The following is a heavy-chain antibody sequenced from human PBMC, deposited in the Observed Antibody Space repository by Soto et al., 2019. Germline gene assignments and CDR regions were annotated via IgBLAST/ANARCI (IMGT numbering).Heavy chain of an antibody. D-gene: IGHD2-15*01. V-gene: IGHV4-31*03. Sequence: SETLSLTGTVSGGSISSGGYYWSWIRKHPGKGLEWIGYIYYSGSTYYNPSLKSRVTISVDTSKNQFSLKLSSVTAADTAVYYCARDLSGYCSGGSCYSGSWFDPWGQGTLVTVSS. CDR3: ARDLSGYCSGGSCYSGSWFDP. CDR2: IYYSGST. CDR1: GGSISSGGYY. J-gene: IGHJ5*02.